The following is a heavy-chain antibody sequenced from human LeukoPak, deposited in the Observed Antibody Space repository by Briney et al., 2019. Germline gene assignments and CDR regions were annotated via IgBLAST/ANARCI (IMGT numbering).Heavy chain of an antibody. CDR2: IFSHGET. CDR1: EFTFSSYW. Sequence: GGSLRLSCAASEFTFSSYWMNWVRQAPGKGLEWVSLIFSHGETSYADSVKGRFTISRDNSKNTLYLQMNGLRVEDTAVYYCARDPPAVSINTYAWGQGTLVTVSS. CDR3: ARDPPAVSINTYA. V-gene: IGHV3-66*01. D-gene: IGHD2-8*01. J-gene: IGHJ4*02.